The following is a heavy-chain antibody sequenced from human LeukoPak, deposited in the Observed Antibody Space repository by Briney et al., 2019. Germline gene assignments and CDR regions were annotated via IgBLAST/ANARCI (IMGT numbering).Heavy chain of an antibody. Sequence: GGSLRLACTPSGLIFNNFWMNWARQATGKGLEWVANRKQDGNEKYYVGSVMGRFTISSDDAKNSMYLQMNTLRAEDAGVYYCARVLYYGSARRYYFDYWGQGTLVTVSS. CDR3: ARVLYYGSARRYYFDY. CDR2: RKQDGNEK. CDR1: GLIFNNFW. J-gene: IGHJ4*02. D-gene: IGHD3-10*01. V-gene: IGHV3-7*01.